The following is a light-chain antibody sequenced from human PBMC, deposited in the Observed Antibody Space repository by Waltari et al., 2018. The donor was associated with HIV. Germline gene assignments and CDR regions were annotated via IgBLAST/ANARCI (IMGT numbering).Light chain of an antibody. J-gene: IGKJ2*01. CDR1: EGISNS. V-gene: IGKV1-NL1*01. CDR2: AVS. Sequence: DIQMTPSPSSLSASVGERVTITCRASEGISNSLAWYQQQPGKAPKLLLYAVSTLESGVPSRFSGSGSGTDYTLTISSLHPEDFATYYCQQYYSDPMYTFGQGTKLEIK. CDR3: QQYYSDPMYT.